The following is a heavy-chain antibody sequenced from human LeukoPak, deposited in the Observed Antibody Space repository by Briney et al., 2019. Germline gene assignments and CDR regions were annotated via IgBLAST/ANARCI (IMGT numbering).Heavy chain of an antibody. CDR2: INHNGNVN. CDR1: GFTFSSYW. J-gene: IGHJ4*02. D-gene: IGHD1-26*01. Sequence: GGSLRLSCAASGFTFSSYWMNWARQALGKGLEWVASINHNGNVNYYVDSVKGRFTIFRDNAKNSLYLQMSSLRDEDTAVYYCASSGSYRFDYWGQGTLVTVSS. CDR3: ASSGSYRFDY. V-gene: IGHV3-7*01.